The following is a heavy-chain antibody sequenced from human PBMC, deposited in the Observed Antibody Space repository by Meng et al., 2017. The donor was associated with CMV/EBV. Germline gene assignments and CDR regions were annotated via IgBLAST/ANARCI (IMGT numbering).Heavy chain of an antibody. J-gene: IGHJ5*02. CDR1: FTGYY. V-gene: IGHV1-2*02. CDR2: INPKTGDT. D-gene: IGHD3-3*01. CDR3: AREEGPRSIFGAESNLFAP. Sequence: FTGYYMHWVRQAPGRGLEWMGWINPKTGDTNYAQKFQSRVTMPRDTSISTAYMELSRLRSDDTAVYYCAREEGPRSIFGAESNLFAPWGQGTLVTVSS.